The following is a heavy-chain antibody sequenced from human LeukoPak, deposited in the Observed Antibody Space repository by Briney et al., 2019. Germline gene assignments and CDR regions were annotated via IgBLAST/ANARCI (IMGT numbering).Heavy chain of an antibody. J-gene: IGHJ3*02. CDR2: IDTAGDT. V-gene: IGHV3-13*01. CDR3: TRGGRDGFVI. Sequence: GGSLRLSCAASGFTFSTYDMHWVRQATGKGLEWVSAIDTAGDTYYSGSVKGRFIISRENAKSSLYLQMNSLRVGDTALYYCTRGGRDGFVIWGQGTMVTVSS. D-gene: IGHD2-15*01. CDR1: GFTFSTYD.